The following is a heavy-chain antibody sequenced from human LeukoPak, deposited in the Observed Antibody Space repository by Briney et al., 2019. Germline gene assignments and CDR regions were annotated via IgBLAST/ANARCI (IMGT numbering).Heavy chain of an antibody. Sequence: GGSLRLSCAASGFTFSTYWMHWVRQAPGKGLEWVSYISSSSSYIYYADSVKGRFTISRDNAKNSLYLQMNSLRAEDTAVYYCARDHMVAATTSFDYWGQGTLVTVSS. CDR3: ARDHMVAATTSFDY. D-gene: IGHD2-15*01. J-gene: IGHJ4*02. CDR1: GFTFSTYW. V-gene: IGHV3-21*05. CDR2: ISSSSSYI.